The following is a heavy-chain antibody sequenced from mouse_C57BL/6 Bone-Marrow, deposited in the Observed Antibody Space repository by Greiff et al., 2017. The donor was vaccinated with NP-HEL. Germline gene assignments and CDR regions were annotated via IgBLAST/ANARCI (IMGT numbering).Heavy chain of an antibody. Sequence: EVKLVESGPELVKPGDSVKISCKASGYSFTGYFMNWVMQSHGKSLEWIGRINPYNGDTFYNQKFKGKATLTVDKSSSTAHMELRSLTSEDSAVYYCARDYYGGPMDYWGQGTSVTVSS. CDR1: GYSFTGYF. CDR3: ARDYYGGPMDY. V-gene: IGHV1-20*01. CDR2: INPYNGDT. J-gene: IGHJ4*01. D-gene: IGHD1-2*01.